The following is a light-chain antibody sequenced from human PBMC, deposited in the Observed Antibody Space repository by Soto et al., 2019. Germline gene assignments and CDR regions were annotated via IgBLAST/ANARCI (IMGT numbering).Light chain of an antibody. Sequence: EIGLTQSPGTLSLSPGDGSTLSCRASQSVSSGYLAWYQQKPGQPPRLRIYGASIRATGIPDRFSGSGSGTDFTLSISRLEPEVFAVYWCQHYGNSPTFGQGTKVQIK. V-gene: IGKV3-20*01. J-gene: IGKJ1*01. CDR3: QHYGNSPT. CDR2: GAS. CDR1: QSVSSGY.